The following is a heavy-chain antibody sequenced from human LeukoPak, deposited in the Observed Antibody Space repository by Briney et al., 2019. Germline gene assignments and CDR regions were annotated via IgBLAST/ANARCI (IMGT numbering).Heavy chain of an antibody. CDR1: GFTFSSYG. V-gene: IGHV3-30*02. CDR3: AKDLYCSSTGCPPDAFDI. D-gene: IGHD2-2*01. CDR2: IRYDGSNK. Sequence: GGSLRLSCAASGFTFSSYGMHWVRQAPGKGLEWVAFIRYDGSNKYYADSVKGRFTISRDNSKNTLYLQMNSLRAEDTAVYYCAKDLYCSSTGCPPDAFDIWGQGTMVTVSS. J-gene: IGHJ3*02.